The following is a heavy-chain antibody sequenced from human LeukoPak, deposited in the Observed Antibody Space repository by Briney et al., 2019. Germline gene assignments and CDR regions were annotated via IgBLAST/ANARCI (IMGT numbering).Heavy chain of an antibody. CDR3: ARPGTETGPFDH. V-gene: IGHV3-21*01. CDR1: GFTFSSYS. CDR2: ISSSSSYI. J-gene: IGHJ4*02. Sequence: PGGSLRLSCAASGFTFSSYSMNWVRQAPGKGLEWVSSISSSSSYIYYADSVKGRFTISRDNAKNSLYLQMNSLRAEDTAVYYCARPGTETGPFDHWGQGTPVTVSS. D-gene: IGHD1-1*01.